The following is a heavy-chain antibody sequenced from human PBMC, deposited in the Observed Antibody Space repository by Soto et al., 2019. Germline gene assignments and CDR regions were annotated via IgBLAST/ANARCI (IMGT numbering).Heavy chain of an antibody. Sequence: PGGSLRLSCAAPGFTFDSPYSHGMSWVRQSPGKGPEWVSTISSNGANTHYAESVKGRFTISKDASRNTVHLHMNSLRAEDTATYFCVSWVSAHFDYWGHGTPVTVSS. J-gene: IGHJ4*01. D-gene: IGHD2-8*01. CDR3: VSWVSAHFDY. CDR1: GFTFDSPYSHG. CDR2: ISSNGANT. V-gene: IGHV3-23*01.